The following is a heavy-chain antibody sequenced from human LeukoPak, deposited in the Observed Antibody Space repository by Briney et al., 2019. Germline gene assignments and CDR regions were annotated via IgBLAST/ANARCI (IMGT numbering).Heavy chain of an antibody. CDR3: GRDNTGSVDY. V-gene: IGHV3-74*01. CDR1: GFTFSSYW. CDR2: MNTDGSTT. J-gene: IGHJ4*02. Sequence: PGGSLRLSSAASGFTFSSYWMIWVRQAPGKGLVYVSHMNTDGSTTNYVDSVKGRFTISRDNAKNTLYLQMDSLRAEDTAVYYCGRDNTGSVDYWGQGTLVTVSS. D-gene: IGHD3-10*01.